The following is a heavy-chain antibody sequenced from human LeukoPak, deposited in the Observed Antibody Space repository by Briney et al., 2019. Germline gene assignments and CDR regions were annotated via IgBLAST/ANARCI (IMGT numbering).Heavy chain of an antibody. V-gene: IGHV1-2*02. CDR2: INPNSGGT. CDR1: GYTFTSYA. J-gene: IGHJ5*02. CDR3: ARRRAT. Sequence: ASVKVSCKASGYTFTSYAMNWVRQAPGQGLEWMGWINPNSGGTNYAQKFQGRVTMTRDTSNSTAYLDLSGLRSDDTAVYYCARRRATWGQGTLVTVSS.